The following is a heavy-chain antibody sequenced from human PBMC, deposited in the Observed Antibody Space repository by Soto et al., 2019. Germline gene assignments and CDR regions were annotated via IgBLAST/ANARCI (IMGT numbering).Heavy chain of an antibody. Sequence: KSSETLSLTCTASGGSISSYYLSWIRQPAGKGLEWIGRIYSTGSSMYNHSLKTLVTMSVDTSKNQFSLKLSSVNAADTAVYYCARDDVVPAAQVGVYYYYGMDVWGQGTTVTVSS. CDR1: GGSISSYY. CDR3: ARDDVVPAAQVGVYYYYGMDV. CDR2: IYSTGSS. V-gene: IGHV4-4*07. D-gene: IGHD2-2*01. J-gene: IGHJ6*02.